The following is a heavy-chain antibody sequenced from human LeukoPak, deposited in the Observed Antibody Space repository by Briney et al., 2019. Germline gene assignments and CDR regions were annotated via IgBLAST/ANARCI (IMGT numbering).Heavy chain of an antibody. J-gene: IGHJ4*02. CDR2: ISYDGSNK. Sequence: GGPLRLSCAASGITFSSYAMHWVRQAPGKGLEWVAVISYDGSNKYYADSVKGRFTISRDNSKNTLYLQMNSLRAEDTAVYYCASSLGYDYVWGSYRYPYYFDYWGQGTLVTVSS. CDR3: ASSLGYDYVWGSYRYPYYFDY. CDR1: GITFSSYA. V-gene: IGHV3-30-3*01. D-gene: IGHD3-16*02.